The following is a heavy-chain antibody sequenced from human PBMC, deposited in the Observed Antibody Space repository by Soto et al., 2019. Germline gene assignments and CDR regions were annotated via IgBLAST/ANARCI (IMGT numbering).Heavy chain of an antibody. D-gene: IGHD3-22*01. J-gene: IGHJ6*02. CDR2: ISYDGSNK. CDR1: GFTFSSYA. Sequence: QVQLVESGGGVVQPGRSLRLSCAASGFTFSSYAMHWVRQAPGKGLEWVAVISYDGSNKYYADSVKGRFTISRDNSKNTLYLQMNSLRPEDTAVYYCAKLAYFYDRDGHVENYYRVDVWGQGTSVTVSS. CDR3: AKLAYFYDRDGHVENYYRVDV. V-gene: IGHV3-30-3*02.